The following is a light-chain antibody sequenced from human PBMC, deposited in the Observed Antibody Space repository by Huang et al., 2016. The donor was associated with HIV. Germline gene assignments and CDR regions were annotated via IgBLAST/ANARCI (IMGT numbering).Light chain of an antibody. Sequence: DIQMTQSPASLSASVGDSVTITCRATQSISNYVNWYQQKPGKAPTLLIYGASTLQSWVPSRFSGSGSGTDFTLTISSLQPEDFTTYYCQQSYNTPPTFGQGTKVEI. CDR3: QQSYNTPPT. V-gene: IGKV1-39*01. CDR1: QSISNY. J-gene: IGKJ1*01. CDR2: GAS.